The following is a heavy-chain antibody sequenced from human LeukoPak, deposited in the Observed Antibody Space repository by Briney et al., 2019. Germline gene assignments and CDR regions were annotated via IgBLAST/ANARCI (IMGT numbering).Heavy chain of an antibody. CDR2: FDPEDGET. V-gene: IGHV1-24*01. CDR3: ARVGRGQQLVLRALGY. CDR1: GYTLTELS. D-gene: IGHD6-13*01. J-gene: IGHJ4*02. Sequence: ASAKVSCKVSGYTLTELSMHWVRQAPGKGLEWMGGFDPEDGETIYAQKFQGRVTMTEDTSTDTAYMELSSLRSEDTAVYYCARVGRGQQLVLRALGYWGQGTLVTVSS.